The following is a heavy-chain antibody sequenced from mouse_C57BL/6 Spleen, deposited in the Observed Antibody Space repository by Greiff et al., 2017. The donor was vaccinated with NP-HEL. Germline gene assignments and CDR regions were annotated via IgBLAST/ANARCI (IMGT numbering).Heavy chain of an antibody. V-gene: IGHV14-2*01. CDR1: GFTIKDYY. D-gene: IGHD5-1*01. CDR2: IDPGDGDT. CDR3: ARSDLYAMGD. J-gene: IGHJ4*01. Sequence: VQLQQSGAELVKPGASVKLSCTASGFTIKDYYMHWVKQRPEQGLEWIGRIDPGDGDTKYAPKFQGKATITADTSSNTAYLQLSSLTSEDTAVYYCARSDLYAMGDWGQGTSVTVAS.